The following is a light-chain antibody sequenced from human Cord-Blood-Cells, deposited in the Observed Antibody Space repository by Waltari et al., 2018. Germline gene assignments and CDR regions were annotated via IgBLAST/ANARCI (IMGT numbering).Light chain of an antibody. J-gene: IGLJ3*02. CDR1: KLGDIY. Sequence: SYELTQPPSVSVSPGQTASITCSGDKLGDIYPCWYQQKPGQSPVLVIYQDSKRPSGIPERFSGSNSGNTATLTISGTQAMDEADYYCQAWDSSTAVFGGGTKLTVL. CDR3: QAWDSSTAV. V-gene: IGLV3-1*01. CDR2: QDS.